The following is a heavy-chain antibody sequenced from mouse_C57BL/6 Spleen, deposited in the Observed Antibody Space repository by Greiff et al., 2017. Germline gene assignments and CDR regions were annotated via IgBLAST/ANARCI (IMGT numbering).Heavy chain of an antibody. CDR3: ARDDYSNPVAY. CDR2: ISDGGSYT. CDR1: GFTFSSYA. V-gene: IGHV5-4*01. D-gene: IGHD2-5*01. J-gene: IGHJ3*01. Sequence: EVMLVASGGGLVKPGGSLKLSCAASGFTFSSYAMSWVRQTPEKRLEWVATISDGGSYTYYPDNVQGRFTISRDNAKNNLYLQMSHLKSEDTAMYYCARDDYSNPVAYWGQGTLVTVSA.